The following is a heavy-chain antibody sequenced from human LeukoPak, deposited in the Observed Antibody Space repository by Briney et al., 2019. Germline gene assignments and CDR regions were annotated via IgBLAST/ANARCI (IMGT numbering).Heavy chain of an antibody. CDR2: ISAYNGDT. J-gene: IGHJ3*02. CDR3: ARDSGLKDCSGVSCYRAFDI. D-gene: IGHD2-15*01. Sequence: ASGNVSCKASGYTFSNYGMSWVRQAPGQGLEWIGWISAYNGDTNYAQKLQGRLTTTTDTSTSTAYMELRSLRSDDTAVYFCARDSGLKDCSGVSCYRAFDIWGQGTMITASS. V-gene: IGHV1-18*01. CDR1: GYTFSNYG.